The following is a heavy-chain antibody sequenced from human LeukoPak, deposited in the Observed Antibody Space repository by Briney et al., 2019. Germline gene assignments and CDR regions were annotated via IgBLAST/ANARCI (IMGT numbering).Heavy chain of an antibody. CDR2: IYYSGST. CDR1: GGSISSSSYY. J-gene: IGHJ4*02. V-gene: IGHV4-39*01. Sequence: PSETLSLTCTVSGGSISSSSYYWGWIRQPPGKGLEWIGSIYYSGSTYYNPSLKSRVTISVDTSKNQFSLKLSSVTAADTAVYYCARRYSSSWYGGYYFDYWGQATMVTVSS. D-gene: IGHD6-13*01. CDR3: ARRYSSSWYGGYYFDY.